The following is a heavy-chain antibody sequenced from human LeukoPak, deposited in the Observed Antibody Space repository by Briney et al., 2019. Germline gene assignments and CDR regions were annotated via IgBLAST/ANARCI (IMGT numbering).Heavy chain of an antibody. V-gene: IGHV3-9*01. J-gene: IGHJ3*02. CDR1: GFTFDDSA. D-gene: IGHD1-1*01. Sequence: PGGSLRLSCVASGFTFDDSAMHWVRQPPGKGLEWVSGITWNSAAIVYADSLRGRFTISRDNAKNSLYLQMNSLRPEDTALYYCTRRGTEGAFDIWGQGTMVTVSS. CDR3: TRRGTEGAFDI. CDR2: ITWNSAAI.